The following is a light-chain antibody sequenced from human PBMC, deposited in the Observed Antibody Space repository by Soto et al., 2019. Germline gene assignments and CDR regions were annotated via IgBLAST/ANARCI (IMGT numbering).Light chain of an antibody. CDR2: EVS. CDR3: SSYTTNSKL. CDR1: SSNVGDYSY. J-gene: IGLJ3*02. Sequence: QSVLTQPASVSGSPGQSITISCTGISSNVGDYSYVSLYQQYPGKAPKLLLYEVSNRPSGVSHRFSGSKSGNTASLTSSGLQAEDEANYHCSSYTTNSKLCGGGTKVTVL. V-gene: IGLV2-14*01.